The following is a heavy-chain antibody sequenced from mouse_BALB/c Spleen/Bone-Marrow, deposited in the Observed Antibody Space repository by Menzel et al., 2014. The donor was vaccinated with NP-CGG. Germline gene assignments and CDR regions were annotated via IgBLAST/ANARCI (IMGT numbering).Heavy chain of an antibody. CDR3: TTGFAY. CDR2: IRLKSNNYAT. V-gene: IGHV6-6*02. J-gene: IGHJ3*01. Sequence: EVNVVESGGGLVQPGGSMKLSCVASGFTFSNYWMNWVRQSPEKGLEWVAEIRLKSNNYATHYAESVEGRFTISRDDSKSSVYLQMNNLRAEDTGIYYCTTGFAYWGQGTLVTVSA. CDR1: GFTFSNYW.